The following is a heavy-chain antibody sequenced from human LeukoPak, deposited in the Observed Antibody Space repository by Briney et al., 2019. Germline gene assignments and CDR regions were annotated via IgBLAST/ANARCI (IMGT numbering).Heavy chain of an antibody. V-gene: IGHV1-69*13. J-gene: IGHJ4*02. D-gene: IGHD2-2*01. CDR2: IIPIFGTA. CDR3: ARAIYKGYCSSISCLVGSFDY. Sequence: SVKVSCKASGGTFSSYAISWVRQAPGQGLEWMGGIIPIFGTANYAQKFQGRVTITADESTSTAYMELSSLRSEDTAVYYCARAIYKGYCSSISCLVGSFDYWGQGTLVTVSS. CDR1: GGTFSSYA.